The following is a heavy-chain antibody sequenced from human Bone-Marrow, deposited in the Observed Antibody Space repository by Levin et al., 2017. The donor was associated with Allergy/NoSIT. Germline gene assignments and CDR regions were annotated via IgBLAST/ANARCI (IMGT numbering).Heavy chain of an antibody. CDR1: GFTFSSYS. Sequence: GGSLRLSCAASGFTFSSYSMNWVHQAPGKGLDWVSSITSSGTYIYYADSVKGRFTISRDNAKNSLFLQMNSLTAADTAVYYCARGLEYSGLPWGQGTLVTVSS. CDR3: ARGLEYSGLP. D-gene: IGHD5-12*01. CDR2: ITSSGTYI. J-gene: IGHJ5*02. V-gene: IGHV3-21*01.